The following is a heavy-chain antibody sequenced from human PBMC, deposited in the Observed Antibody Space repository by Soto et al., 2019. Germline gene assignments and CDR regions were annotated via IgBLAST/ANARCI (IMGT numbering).Heavy chain of an antibody. Sequence: TGGSLRLSCAASGFTFSSYAMSWVRQAPGKGLEWVSAISGSGGSTYYADSVKGRFTISRDNSKNTLYLQMNSLRAEDTAVYYCAKLAIVVVAAYGLTDWFDPWGQGTLVTVSS. CDR2: ISGSGGST. CDR1: GFTFSSYA. CDR3: AKLAIVVVAAYGLTDWFDP. V-gene: IGHV3-23*01. D-gene: IGHD2-15*01. J-gene: IGHJ5*02.